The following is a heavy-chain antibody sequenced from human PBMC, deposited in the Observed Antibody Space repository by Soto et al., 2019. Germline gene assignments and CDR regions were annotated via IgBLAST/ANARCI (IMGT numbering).Heavy chain of an antibody. V-gene: IGHV1-58*02. CDR3: AADLSGTTVTYYYYGMDV. J-gene: IGHJ6*02. D-gene: IGHD4-17*01. Sequence: SVKVSCKASGFTFTSSAMQWVRQARGQRLEWIGWIVVGSGNTNYAQKFQERVTITRDMSTSTAYMELSSLRSEDTAVYYCAADLSGTTVTYYYYGMDVWGQGTTVTVSS. CDR1: GFTFTSSA. CDR2: IVVGSGNT.